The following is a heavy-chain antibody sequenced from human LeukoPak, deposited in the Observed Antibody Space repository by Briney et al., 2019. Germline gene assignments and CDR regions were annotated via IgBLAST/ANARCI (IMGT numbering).Heavy chain of an antibody. CDR1: GFTFSRYW. Sequence: GGSLRLSCEASGFTFSRYWMHWVRQAPGKGLVWVSRIKSDGKTNYADSVQGRFTISRDNAKNTLYLQMNSLRVDDTAVYYCARAGASGWYAAGWFDPWGQGTLVTVSS. D-gene: IGHD6-19*01. CDR2: IKSDGKT. J-gene: IGHJ5*02. CDR3: ARAGASGWYAAGWFDP. V-gene: IGHV3-74*01.